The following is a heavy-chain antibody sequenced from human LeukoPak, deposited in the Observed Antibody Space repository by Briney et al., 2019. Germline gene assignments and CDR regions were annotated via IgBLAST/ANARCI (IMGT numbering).Heavy chain of an antibody. Sequence: GESLKISCKGSGYSFTTYWIGWMRQMPGRGLEWMAIITPGNSDTQYSPSLQGQVPISADKSISTAYLQWSSLKASDSAMYYCATRIDGTYYWGQGTLVTVSS. D-gene: IGHD1-26*01. CDR1: GYSFTTYW. J-gene: IGHJ4*02. CDR2: ITPGNSDT. V-gene: IGHV5-51*01. CDR3: ATRIDGTYY.